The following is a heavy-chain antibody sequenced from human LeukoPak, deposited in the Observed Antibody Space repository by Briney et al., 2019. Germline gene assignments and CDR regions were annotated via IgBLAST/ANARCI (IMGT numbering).Heavy chain of an antibody. CDR3: ARELVFGVVFDY. D-gene: IGHD3-3*01. V-gene: IGHV4-59*01. CDR1: GGSISSYY. Sequence: SETLSLTCTVSGGSISSYYWSWIRQPPGKGLKWIGYIYYSGSTNYNPSLKSRVTISVDTSKNQFSLKLSSVTAADTAVYYCARELVFGVVFDYWGQGTLVTVSS. J-gene: IGHJ4*02. CDR2: IYYSGST.